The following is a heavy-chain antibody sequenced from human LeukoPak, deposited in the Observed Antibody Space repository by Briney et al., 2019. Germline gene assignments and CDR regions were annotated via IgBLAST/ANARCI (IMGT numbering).Heavy chain of an antibody. Sequence: SQTLSLTCTVSGGSISSGSYYWSWIRQPAGKGLEWIGYIYYSGITNYNPSLKSRVTISVDTSKNQFSLKLSSVTAADTAVYYCARVSSPTVTTGDYYYYMDVWGKGTTVTVSS. D-gene: IGHD4-11*01. V-gene: IGHV4-61*10. CDR2: IYYSGIT. J-gene: IGHJ6*03. CDR1: GGSISSGSYY. CDR3: ARVSSPTVTTGDYYYYMDV.